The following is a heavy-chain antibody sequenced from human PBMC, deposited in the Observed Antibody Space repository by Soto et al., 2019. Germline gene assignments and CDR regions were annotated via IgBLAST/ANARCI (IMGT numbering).Heavy chain of an antibody. CDR3: TRGQAGPYGMDV. Sequence: VQLVESGGGLVQPGGSLRLSCAASGFTLSSYWMHWVRQAPGKGLVWVSRISREGSSTAYAVSVKGRFTISRDNAKNTLNLQMNSLRAEDTAVYYCTRGQAGPYGMDVWGQGTTVTVSS. J-gene: IGHJ6*02. CDR2: ISREGSST. CDR1: GFTLSSYW. V-gene: IGHV3-74*01.